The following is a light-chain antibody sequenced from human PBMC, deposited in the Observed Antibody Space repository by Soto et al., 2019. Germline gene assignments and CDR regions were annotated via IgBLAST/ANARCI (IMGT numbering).Light chain of an antibody. Sequence: DIQVTQSPSLLSASVGDRVTITCRASQGISSYLVWDQQKPGKAPKLLIYAASTLQSGVPPRFSGSGSGTEYTLTISSLQPEDFATYFCLQLKSYPLTLGGGTKVEI. J-gene: IGKJ4*01. CDR3: LQLKSYPLT. V-gene: IGKV1-9*01. CDR1: QGISSY. CDR2: AAS.